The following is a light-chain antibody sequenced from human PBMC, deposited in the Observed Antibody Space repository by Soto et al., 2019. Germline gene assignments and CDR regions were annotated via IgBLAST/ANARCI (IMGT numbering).Light chain of an antibody. Sequence: QLVLTQPPSASGTPGQRVTISCSGSSSNIGSNYVYWYQQLPGTAPKLLIYRNNQRPSGVPDRFSGSKSGTSASLAFSVLRSEDEADYYCAAWDDSLSGPVFGGGTKLTVL. V-gene: IGLV1-47*01. J-gene: IGLJ3*02. CDR3: AAWDDSLSGPV. CDR2: RNN. CDR1: SSNIGSNY.